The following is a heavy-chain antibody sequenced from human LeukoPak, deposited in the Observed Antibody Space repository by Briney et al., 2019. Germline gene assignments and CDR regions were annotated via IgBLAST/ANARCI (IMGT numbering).Heavy chain of an antibody. CDR2: IYYSGST. CDR3: ARRSNDNWFDP. V-gene: IGHV4-59*08. Sequence: PSETLSLTCTVSGGSISSYYWSWIRQPPGKGLEWIGYIYYSGSTNYNPSLKSRVTISVDTSKNQFSLKLSSVTAADTAVYYCARRSNDNWFDPWGQGTLVTVSS. CDR1: GGSISSYY. J-gene: IGHJ5*02.